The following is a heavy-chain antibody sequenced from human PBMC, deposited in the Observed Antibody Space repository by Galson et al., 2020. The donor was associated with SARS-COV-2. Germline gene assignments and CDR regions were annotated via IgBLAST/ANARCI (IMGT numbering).Heavy chain of an antibody. V-gene: IGHV4-31*03. D-gene: IGHD2-2*02. Sequence: SETLSLTCTVSGGSISSGGYYWSWIRQHPGKGLEWIGYIYYSGSTYYNPSLKSRVTISVDTSKNQFSLKLSSVTAADTAVYYCARDRPLAICSSTSCYTYYYYYGMDVWGQGTTVTVSS. CDR3: ARDRPLAICSSTSCYTYYYYYGMDV. J-gene: IGHJ6*02. CDR1: GGSISSGGYY. CDR2: IYYSGST.